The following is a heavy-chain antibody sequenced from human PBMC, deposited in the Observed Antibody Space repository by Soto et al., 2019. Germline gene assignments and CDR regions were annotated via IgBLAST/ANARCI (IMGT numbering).Heavy chain of an antibody. J-gene: IGHJ4*02. Sequence: LRLSCAASGFTFSSYAMHWVRQAPGKGLEWVAVISYDGSNKYYADSVKGRFTISRDNSKNTLYLQMNSLRAEDTAVYYCARDRGRWLQFRFDYWGQGTLVTVSS. D-gene: IGHD5-12*01. CDR1: GFTFSSYA. CDR2: ISYDGSNK. V-gene: IGHV3-30-3*01. CDR3: ARDRGRWLQFRFDY.